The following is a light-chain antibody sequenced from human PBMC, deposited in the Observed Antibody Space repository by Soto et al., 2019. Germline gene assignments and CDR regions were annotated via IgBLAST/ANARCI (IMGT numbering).Light chain of an antibody. Sequence: DIQMTQSPSTLSASVGDRVTITCRASQSISSWLALYQQKPGKAPKLLIYDASSLESGVPSRFSGSGSGTELSLAISSLQPDDFATYCCQRYNSYSPTFGQGTKGEIK. CDR1: QSISSW. CDR2: DAS. J-gene: IGKJ1*01. CDR3: QRYNSYSPT. V-gene: IGKV1-5*01.